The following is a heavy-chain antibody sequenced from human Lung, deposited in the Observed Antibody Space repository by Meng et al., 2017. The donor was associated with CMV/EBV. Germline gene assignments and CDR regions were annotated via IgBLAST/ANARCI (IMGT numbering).Heavy chain of an antibody. Sequence: SXAASGFAVSSNYMSWVRQAPGKGLEWVSVIYSGGSTYYADSVKGRFTISRDSSKNTLYLQMNSLRAEDTAVYYCARETKYYSFWSGYEDYYYYGMDVWGQGTXVTVSS. D-gene: IGHD3-3*01. CDR2: IYSGGST. J-gene: IGHJ6*02. CDR1: GFAVSSNY. CDR3: ARETKYYSFWSGYEDYYYYGMDV. V-gene: IGHV3-66*02.